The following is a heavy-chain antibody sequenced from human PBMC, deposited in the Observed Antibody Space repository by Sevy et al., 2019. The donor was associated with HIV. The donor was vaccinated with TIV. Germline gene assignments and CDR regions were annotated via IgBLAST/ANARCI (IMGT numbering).Heavy chain of an antibody. J-gene: IGHJ4*02. CDR1: GLTFSIYS. V-gene: IGHV3-21*01. CDR2: ISSSSSYK. Sequence: GGSLRLSCVASGLTFSIYSMNWVRQAPGKGLEWVSSISSSSSYKYYADSLKGRFTISRDNAKNSVFLQMNSLRAEDTAVYYCARESLDSTCYPFDYWGQGTLVTVSS. D-gene: IGHD3-22*01. CDR3: ARESLDSTCYPFDY.